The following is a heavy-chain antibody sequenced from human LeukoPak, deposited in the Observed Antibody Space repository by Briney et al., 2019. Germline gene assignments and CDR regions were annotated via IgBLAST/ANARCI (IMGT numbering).Heavy chain of an antibody. V-gene: IGHV1-2*02. CDR3: ARDVGEYCSSTNCYASHY. CDR1: GYTFTGYY. D-gene: IGHD2-2*01. J-gene: IGHJ4*02. CDR2: INPHSGGT. Sequence: ASVKVSCKTSGYTFTGYYIHWVRQAPGQGLEWMGWINPHSGGTNYAQKFQGGVTMTRDTSITTAYMELSSLRSDDTAVYYCARDVGEYCSSTNCYASHYWGQGTLVTVSS.